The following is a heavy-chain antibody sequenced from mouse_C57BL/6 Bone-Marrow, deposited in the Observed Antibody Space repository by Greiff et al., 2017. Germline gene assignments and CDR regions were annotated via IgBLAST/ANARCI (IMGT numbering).Heavy chain of an antibody. CDR3: ARNYGSSYAWFAY. CDR1: GFSLTSYA. V-gene: IGHV2-9-1*01. CDR2: IWTGGGA. J-gene: IGHJ3*01. D-gene: IGHD1-1*01. Sequence: QVQLKESGPGLVAPSQSLSITCTVSGFSLTSYAISWVRQPPGKGLEWLGVIWTGGGANYNSALISRLSISKDNSKSQVFLKMNSLQTEDTAGYYCARNYGSSYAWFAYWGQGTLVTVSA.